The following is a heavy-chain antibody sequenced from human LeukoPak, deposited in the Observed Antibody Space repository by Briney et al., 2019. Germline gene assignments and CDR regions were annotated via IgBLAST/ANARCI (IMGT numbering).Heavy chain of an antibody. D-gene: IGHD2-15*01. Sequence: ASVKVSCKASDYTFTSYGISWVRQAPGQGLEWMGWSSAYSGDTEYAQSLQGRVSMTTDISTNTAFMELRGLRSDDTAVYYCARQVLIAGGRYGMDVWGQGTTVTVSS. CDR3: ARQVLIAGGRYGMDV. V-gene: IGHV1-18*01. J-gene: IGHJ6*02. CDR2: SSAYSGDT. CDR1: DYTFTSYG.